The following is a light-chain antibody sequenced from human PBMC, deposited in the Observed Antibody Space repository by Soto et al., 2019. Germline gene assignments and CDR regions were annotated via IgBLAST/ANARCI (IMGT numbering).Light chain of an antibody. J-gene: IGKJ1*01. CDR1: QSVSSK. Sequence: EIAMTQSPATLSVSPGERATLSCRASQSVSSKLAWYQQKPGQAPRLLIYAASTRATGIPARFSGSGSGTEFTLTISSLQSEDFAVYYCQQFNNWPRTFGQGTKVDIK. CDR2: AAS. V-gene: IGKV3-15*01. CDR3: QQFNNWPRT.